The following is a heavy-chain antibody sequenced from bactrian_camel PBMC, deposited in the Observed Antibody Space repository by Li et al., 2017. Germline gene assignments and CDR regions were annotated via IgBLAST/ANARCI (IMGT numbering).Heavy chain of an antibody. CDR2: ISSTSGRT. Sequence: HVQLVESGGGSVQAGGSLRLSCATSGYIFSSRSMAWFRQAPGKVREAVAAISSTSGRTYYDVSVKGRFTISQDSTKNPVYLQMNSLKPEDTATYYCAADWSTYRKRSVYDGGCCGESSGQGTQVTVS. V-gene: IGHV3-3*01. CDR1: GYIFSSRS. D-gene: IGHD7*01. J-gene: IGHJ4*01.